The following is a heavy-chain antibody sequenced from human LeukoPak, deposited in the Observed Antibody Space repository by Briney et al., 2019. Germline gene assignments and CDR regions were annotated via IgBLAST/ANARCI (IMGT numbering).Heavy chain of an antibody. CDR3: ARGDINPQLLFSYMDV. D-gene: IGHD2-21*01. J-gene: IGHJ6*03. CDR1: GFTFSSYA. CDR2: ISYDGSNK. V-gene: IGHV3-30-3*01. Sequence: PGGSLRLSCAASGFTFSSYAMHWVRQAPGKGLEWVAVISYDGSNKYYADSVKGRFTISRDNSKNTLYLQMNSLRAEDTAVYYCARGDINPQLLFSYMDVWGKGTTVTVSS.